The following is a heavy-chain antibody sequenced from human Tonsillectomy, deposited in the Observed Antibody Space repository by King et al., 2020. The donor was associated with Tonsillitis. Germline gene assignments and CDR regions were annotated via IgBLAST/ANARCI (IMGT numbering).Heavy chain of an antibody. V-gene: IGHV3-23*04. CDR1: GFTFSNYV. CDR2: ISGSGGST. J-gene: IGHJ4*02. CDR3: AKDGMTTVTYHYFDY. Sequence: VQLVESGGGLVQPGGSLRLSCAASGFTFSNYVMSWVRQAPGKGLEWVSAISGSGGSTYYADSVKGRFTISRDNSKNTLYLQMNSLRAEDTAIYYCAKDGMTTVTYHYFDYWGQGTLATVSS. D-gene: IGHD4-17*01.